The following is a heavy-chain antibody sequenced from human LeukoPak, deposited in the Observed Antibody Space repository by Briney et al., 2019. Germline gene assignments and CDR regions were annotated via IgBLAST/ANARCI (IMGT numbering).Heavy chain of an antibody. CDR3: ATPHYYDSSGYRRFDFDY. D-gene: IGHD3-22*01. CDR2: FDPEDGET. J-gene: IGHJ4*02. V-gene: IGHV1-24*01. Sequence: VASVKVSCKVSGYTLAELSMHRVRQAPGKGLEWMGGFDPEDGETIYAQKFQGRVTMTEDTSTDTAYMELSSLRSEDTAVYYCATPHYYDSSGYRRFDFDYWGQGTLVTVSS. CDR1: GYTLAELS.